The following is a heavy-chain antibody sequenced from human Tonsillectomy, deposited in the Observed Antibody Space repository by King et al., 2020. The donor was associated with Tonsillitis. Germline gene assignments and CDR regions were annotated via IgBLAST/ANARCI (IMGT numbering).Heavy chain of an antibody. CDR1: GGSFSGYY. D-gene: IGHD2/OR15-2a*01. Sequence: VQLQQWGAGLLKPSETLSLTCAVYGGSFSGYYLSWIRQPPGKGLEWIGEINHSGSTNYNPSLKSRVTLSVDTSQNQFPLKVSSVTAADTAVYYCARGFYEYYFDYWGQGTLVTVSS. CDR3: ARGFYEYYFDY. J-gene: IGHJ4*02. CDR2: INHSGST. V-gene: IGHV4-34*01.